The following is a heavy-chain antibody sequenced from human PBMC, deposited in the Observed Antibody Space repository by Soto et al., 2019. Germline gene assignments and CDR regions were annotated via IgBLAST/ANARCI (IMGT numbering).Heavy chain of an antibody. CDR3: VRNRAQGYSGNV. V-gene: IGHV4-30-4*01. D-gene: IGHD6-25*01. J-gene: IGHJ3*01. CDR1: GAIVTSGENY. Sequence: QVQLQESGPGLVKPSQTLSLACSVSGAIVTSGENYWSWVRQAPGKGLEWIGYVYDSGITYYTPAIRSRVTLSLDRPNNEVSLKLSSVTAADTAVYFCVRNRAQGYSGNVWGHGTMVTVSS. CDR2: VYDSGIT.